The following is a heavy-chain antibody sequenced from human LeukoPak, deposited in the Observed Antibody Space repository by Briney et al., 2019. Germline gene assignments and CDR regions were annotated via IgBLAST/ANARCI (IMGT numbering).Heavy chain of an antibody. CDR3: AVVGATIRDAFDI. D-gene: IGHD1-26*01. CDR1: GGSISSYY. Sequence: SETLSLTCTVSGGSISSYYWSWTRQPPGKGLEWIGYIYYSGSTNYNPSLKSRVTISVDTSKNQFSLKLSSVTAADTAVYYCAVVGATIRDAFDIWGQGTMVTVFS. V-gene: IGHV4-59*01. J-gene: IGHJ3*02. CDR2: IYYSGST.